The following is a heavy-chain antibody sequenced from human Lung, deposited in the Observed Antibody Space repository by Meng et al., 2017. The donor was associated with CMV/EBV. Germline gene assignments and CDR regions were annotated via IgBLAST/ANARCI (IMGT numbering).Heavy chain of an antibody. Sequence: GESXKISCAASGFNFDYYGMHWVRQTPGKGLEWVAFIRHDGTNKFYGDSVKGRFTISRDNSKNTVYLQMNSLRPEETAIYYCAKDLLLFGGANAYFDCLGQGXLVTVSS. D-gene: IGHD3-16*01. CDR1: GFNFDYYG. CDR3: AKDLLLFGGANAYFDC. J-gene: IGHJ4*02. CDR2: IRHDGTNK. V-gene: IGHV3-30*02.